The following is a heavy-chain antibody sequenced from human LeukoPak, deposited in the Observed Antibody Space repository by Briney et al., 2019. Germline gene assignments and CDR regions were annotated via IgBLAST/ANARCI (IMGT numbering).Heavy chain of an antibody. D-gene: IGHD6-19*01. CDR1: GFTFSSYA. V-gene: IGHV3-23*01. Sequence: PGGSLRLSCAASGFTFSSYAMSWVRQAPGKGLEWVSAISGSGGSTCYADSVKGRFTISRDNSKNTLYLQMNSLRAEDTAVYYCAKDRLGPIAVGGYEVFDPWGQGTLVTVSS. CDR2: ISGSGGST. CDR3: AKDRLGPIAVGGYEVFDP. J-gene: IGHJ5*02.